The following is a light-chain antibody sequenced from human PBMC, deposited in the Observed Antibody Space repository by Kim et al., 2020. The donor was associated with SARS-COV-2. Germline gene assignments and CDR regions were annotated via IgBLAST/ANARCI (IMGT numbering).Light chain of an antibody. CDR3: SSYTSSSTYVV. CDR2: DVS. Sequence: QPASVSGSPGQSITISCTGTSSDVGGYNYVSWYQQHPGKAPKLMIYDVSKRPSGVSNRFSGSKSGNTASLTISGLQAEDEADYYCSSYTSSSTYVVFGGGTQLTVL. V-gene: IGLV2-14*01. CDR1: SSDVGGYNY. J-gene: IGLJ2*01.